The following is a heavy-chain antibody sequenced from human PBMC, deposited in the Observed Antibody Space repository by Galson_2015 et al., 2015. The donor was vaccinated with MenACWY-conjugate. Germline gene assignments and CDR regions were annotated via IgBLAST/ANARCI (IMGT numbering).Heavy chain of an antibody. CDR3: ARDDAMDGLDV. CDR2: INYSGST. CDR1: GGSISSYY. V-gene: IGHV4-59*01. D-gene: IGHD5-24*01. J-gene: IGHJ6*02. Sequence: ETLSLTCTVSGGSISSYYWSWIRQPPGKGLEWIGYINYSGSTNYNPSLKSRVTISVDTSKNQFSLRLSSVTAADTAVYYCARDDAMDGLDVWGQGTTVTVSS.